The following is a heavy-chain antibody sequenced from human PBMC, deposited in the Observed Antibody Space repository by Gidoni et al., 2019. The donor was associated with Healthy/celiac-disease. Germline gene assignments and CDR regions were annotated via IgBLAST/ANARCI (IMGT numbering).Heavy chain of an antibody. CDR3: AKDRDFWSGYYQLGYFDY. J-gene: IGHJ4*02. D-gene: IGHD3-3*01. Sequence: EVQLLESGGGLVQPGGSLRLSCAASGFTFSSYAMSWVRQAPGKGLEWVSAISGSGGSTYYTDSVKGRFTISRDNSKNTLYLQMNSLRAEDTAVYYCAKDRDFWSGYYQLGYFDYWGQGTLVTVSS. CDR1: GFTFSSYA. V-gene: IGHV3-23*01. CDR2: ISGSGGST.